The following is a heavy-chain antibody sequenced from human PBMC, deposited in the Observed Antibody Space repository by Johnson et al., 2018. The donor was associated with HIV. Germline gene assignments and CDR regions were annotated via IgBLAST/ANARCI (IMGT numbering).Heavy chain of an antibody. V-gene: IGHV3-20*04. CDR1: GFSFSDYY. D-gene: IGHD3-22*01. CDR2: INWNGGST. Sequence: EKLVESGGGLVKPGGSLRLSCAASGFSFSDYYLSWFRQAPGKGLEWVSGINWNGGSTGYADSVKGRFTISRDNAKNSLYLQMNSMRAEDTALYYCARGRYYYDSSGSDAFDIWGQGTMVTVSS. J-gene: IGHJ3*02. CDR3: ARGRYYYDSSGSDAFDI.